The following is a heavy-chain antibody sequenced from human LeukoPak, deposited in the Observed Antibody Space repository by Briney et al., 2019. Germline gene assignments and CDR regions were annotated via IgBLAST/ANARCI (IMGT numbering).Heavy chain of an antibody. V-gene: IGHV1-69*04. D-gene: IGHD6-13*01. CDR2: IIPILGIA. J-gene: IGHJ4*02. CDR1: GGTFSSYA. CDR3: ARFNGAGIAAAGRFDY. Sequence: GASVKVSCEASGGTFSSYAISWVRQAPGQGLEWMGRIIPILGIANYAQKFQGRVTITADKSTSTAYMELSSLRSEDTAVYYCARFNGAGIAAAGRFDYWGQGTLVTVSS.